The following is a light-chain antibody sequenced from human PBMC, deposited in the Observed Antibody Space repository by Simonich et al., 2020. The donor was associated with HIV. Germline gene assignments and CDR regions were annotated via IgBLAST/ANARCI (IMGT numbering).Light chain of an antibody. CDR1: RNVAGN. Sequence: EIVMTQSPATLSVSPGERATLSCRASRNVAGNLAWYQRKPGQAPRLLIYAASSRATGIPARFSGSGFGTEFTLTISSIQSEDFAVYSCQQYNNWPSPFTFGPGTKVDIK. CDR3: QQYNNWPSPFT. CDR2: AAS. V-gene: IGKV3-15*01. J-gene: IGKJ3*01.